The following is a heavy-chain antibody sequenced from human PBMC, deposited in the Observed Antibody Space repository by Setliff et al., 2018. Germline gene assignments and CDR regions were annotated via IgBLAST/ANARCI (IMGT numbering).Heavy chain of an antibody. CDR3: ARAVTIFGVVTPIYFYYMDV. CDR1: GFNFGAYV. D-gene: IGHD3-3*01. Sequence: GSLRLSCTTSGFNFGAYVMHWVRQAPGKGLEWVAILSYDTTKEYYADSVKGRFTISRDDSKSSMFLQMNSLRAEDTALFYCARAVTIFGVVTPIYFYYMDVWGKGTTVTVSS. CDR2: LSYDTTKE. V-gene: IGHV3-30*03. J-gene: IGHJ6*03.